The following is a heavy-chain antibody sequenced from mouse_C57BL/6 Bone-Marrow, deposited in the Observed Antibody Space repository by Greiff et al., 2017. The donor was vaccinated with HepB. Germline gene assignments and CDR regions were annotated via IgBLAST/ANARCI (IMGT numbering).Heavy chain of an antibody. CDR2: IYPGSGST. CDR1: GYTFTSYW. CDR3: ARIGITTVVGYFDV. J-gene: IGHJ1*03. Sequence: QVQLKQPGAELVMPGASVKMSCKASGYTFTSYWITWVKQRPGQGLEWIGDIYPGSGSTNYNEKFKSKATLTVDTSSSTAYMQLSSLTSEDSAVYYCARIGITTVVGYFDVWGTGTTVTVSS. D-gene: IGHD1-1*01. V-gene: IGHV1-55*01.